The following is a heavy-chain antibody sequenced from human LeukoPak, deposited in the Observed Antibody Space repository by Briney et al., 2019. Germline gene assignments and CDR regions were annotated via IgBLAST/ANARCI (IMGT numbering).Heavy chain of an antibody. Sequence: GGSLRLSCAASGFTFSSYAMSWVRQAPAKGLEWVSAISGSGGSTYYADSVKGRFTISRDNSKNTLYLQMNSLRAEDTAVYYCAKGIAAAEYFDYWGQGTLVTVSS. CDR1: GFTFSSYA. CDR2: ISGSGGST. J-gene: IGHJ4*02. D-gene: IGHD6-13*01. V-gene: IGHV3-23*01. CDR3: AKGIAAAEYFDY.